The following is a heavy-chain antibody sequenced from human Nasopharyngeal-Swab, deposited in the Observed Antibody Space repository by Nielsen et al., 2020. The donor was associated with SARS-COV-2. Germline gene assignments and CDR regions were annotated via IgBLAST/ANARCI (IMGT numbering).Heavy chain of an antibody. V-gene: IGHV3-21*01. D-gene: IGHD5-12*01. Sequence: GGSLRLSCAASGFTFSSYSMNWVRQAPGKGLEWASSISSSSSSYIYYADSVKGRFTISRDSAKNSLYLQMNSLRAEDTAVYYCARASGYDFGYYYGMDVWGQGTTVTVSS. J-gene: IGHJ6*02. CDR3: ARASGYDFGYYYGMDV. CDR1: GFTFSSYS. CDR2: ISSSSSSYI.